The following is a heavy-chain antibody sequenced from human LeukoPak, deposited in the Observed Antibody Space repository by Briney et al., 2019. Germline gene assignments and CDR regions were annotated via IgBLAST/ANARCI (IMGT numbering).Heavy chain of an antibody. J-gene: IGHJ4*02. CDR2: ISGSGGST. Sequence: GGSLRLSCAASGFTFSSYAMSWVRQAPGKGLEWVSAISGSGGSTYYADSVKGRFTISRDNSKNTLYLQMNSLRAEDTAVYYCAKASSVVVVAATPGGNYWGQGTLVTVSS. CDR1: GFTFSSYA. CDR3: AKASSVVVVAATPGGNY. V-gene: IGHV3-23*01. D-gene: IGHD2-15*01.